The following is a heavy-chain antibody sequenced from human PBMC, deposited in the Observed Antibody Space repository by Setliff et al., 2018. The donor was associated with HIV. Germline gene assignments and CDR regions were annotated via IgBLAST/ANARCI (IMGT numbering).Heavy chain of an antibody. J-gene: IGHJ4*02. CDR2: INLVTGKT. D-gene: IGHD3-16*01. V-gene: IGHV1-3*01. CDR1: GYTFSSSRD. Sequence: GASVKVSCKASGYTFSSSRDLHWVRQVHGHVLEWMGWINLVTGKTVYLKKFQGRVTITRDTSASTAYMEMSSLSSEETAVYYCANGGSGGQFDYWGQGTLVTSPQ. CDR3: ANGGSGGQFDY.